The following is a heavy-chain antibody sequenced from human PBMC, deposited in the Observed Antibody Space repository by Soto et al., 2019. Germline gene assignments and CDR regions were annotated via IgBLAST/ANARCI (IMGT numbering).Heavy chain of an antibody. J-gene: IGHJ4*03. V-gene: IGHV3-23*01. D-gene: IGHD3-16*01. CDR2: INGPGDDT. CDR3: GKKEESDPVWGKSPLD. CDR1: GFTFHNYA. Sequence: PGGSLRLSCAASGFTFHNYAMSWVRQAPGKGLEWVSSINGPGDDTYYADSVKGRFTISRDNSKNTLYLQMNSLRAEDTVLYYCGKKEESDPVWGKSPLDWGQGTLVT.